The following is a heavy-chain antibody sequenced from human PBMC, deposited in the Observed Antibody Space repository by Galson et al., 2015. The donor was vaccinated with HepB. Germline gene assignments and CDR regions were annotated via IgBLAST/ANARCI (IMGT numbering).Heavy chain of an antibody. J-gene: IGHJ6*02. CDR3: ARDLLDIVATIKAWDYYYGMDV. Sequence: SLRLSCAASGFTFSSYAMHWVRQAPGKGLEWVAVISYDGSNKYYADSVKGRFTISRDNSKNTLYLQMNSLRAEDTAVYYCARDLLDIVATIKAWDYYYGMDVWGQGTTVTVSS. CDR2: ISYDGSNK. D-gene: IGHD5-12*01. V-gene: IGHV3-30*04. CDR1: GFTFSSYA.